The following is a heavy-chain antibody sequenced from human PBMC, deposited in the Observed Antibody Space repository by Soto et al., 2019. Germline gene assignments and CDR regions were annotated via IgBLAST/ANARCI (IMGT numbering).Heavy chain of an antibody. V-gene: IGHV1-18*01. CDR3: ARGASPVPFGH. D-gene: IGHD5-12*01. CDR2: INGYNANT. CDR1: GYTFSKYG. J-gene: IGHJ4*02. Sequence: QVHLVQSGLEVKKPGASVKVSCKTSGYTFSKYGIAWVRQAPGQGLEWMGWINGYNANTDYAQKFQARVTMTIDTSATTAYLDLRNLGSDDTAVLYWARGASPVPFGHWGQGTLVTI.